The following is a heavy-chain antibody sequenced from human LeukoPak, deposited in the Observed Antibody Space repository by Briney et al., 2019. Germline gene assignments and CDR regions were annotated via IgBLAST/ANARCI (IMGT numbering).Heavy chain of an antibody. CDR1: GFTFSSYG. V-gene: IGHV3-30*02. J-gene: IGHJ4*02. CDR3: ARVSTGPV. CDR2: IRYDGSNK. Sequence: PGGSLRLSCAASGFTFSSYGMHWVRQAPGKGLEWVAFIRYDGSNKYYADSVKGRFTISRDNAQKSLYLQMNSLRVEDSAVYYCARVSTGPVWGQGTLVTVSS. D-gene: IGHD1-1*01.